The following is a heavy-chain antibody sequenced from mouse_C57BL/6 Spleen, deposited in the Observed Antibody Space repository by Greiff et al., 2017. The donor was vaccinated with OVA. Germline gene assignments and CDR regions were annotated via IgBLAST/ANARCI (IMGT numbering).Heavy chain of an antibody. Sequence: QVQLKQPGAELVRPGSSVKLSCKASGYTFTSYWMHWVKQRPIQGLEWIGNIDPSDSETHYNQKFKDKATLTVDKSSSTAYMQLSSLTSEDSAVYYCASSSYGYFDVWGTGTTVTVSS. D-gene: IGHD1-1*01. CDR2: IDPSDSET. CDR1: GYTFTSYW. CDR3: ASSSYGYFDV. V-gene: IGHV1-52*01. J-gene: IGHJ1*03.